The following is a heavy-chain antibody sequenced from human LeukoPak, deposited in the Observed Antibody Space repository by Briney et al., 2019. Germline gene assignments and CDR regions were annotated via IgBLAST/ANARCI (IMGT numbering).Heavy chain of an antibody. D-gene: IGHD2-15*01. CDR3: ARAPVGYCSGGTCKRYFDY. CDR1: GGSVSSYY. Sequence: PSETLSLTCSVSGGSVSSYYWSWIRQPPGKGLEWIGYVYYTGSTNYNPSLKGRLTISVVTSKNQFSLKLSSVTAADTAVYYCARAPVGYCSGGTCKRYFDYWGQGTLVTVSS. V-gene: IGHV4-59*08. CDR2: VYYTGST. J-gene: IGHJ4*02.